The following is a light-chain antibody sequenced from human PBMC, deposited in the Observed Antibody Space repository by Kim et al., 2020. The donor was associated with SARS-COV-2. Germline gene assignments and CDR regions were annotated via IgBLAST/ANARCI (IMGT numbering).Light chain of an antibody. CDR1: RDFTPY. CDR3: QQYKSYPLT. J-gene: IGKJ4*01. CDR2: GFS. Sequence: AVADRVPSPCRPSRDFTPYLAGFQQNPGKPPKSLIYGFSTLQVGFPSSFGGSGSGTSFTPPISSLHPEVFATYSCQQYKSYPLTSGGGTKVDIK. V-gene: IGKV1-16*01.